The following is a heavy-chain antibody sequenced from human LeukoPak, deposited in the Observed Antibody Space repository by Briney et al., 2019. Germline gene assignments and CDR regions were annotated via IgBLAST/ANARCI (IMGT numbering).Heavy chain of an antibody. CDR1: GGSFSGYY. J-gene: IGHJ5*02. D-gene: IGHD3-9*01. CDR2: IYYSGST. Sequence: SETLSLTCAVHGGSFSGYYWTWIRQPPGKGLEWIGYIYYSGSTNYNPSLKSRVTISVDTSKNQFSLKLSSVTAADTAVYYCARGSPVYFDWSMPRFDPWGQGTLVTVSS. V-gene: IGHV4-59*01. CDR3: ARGSPVYFDWSMPRFDP.